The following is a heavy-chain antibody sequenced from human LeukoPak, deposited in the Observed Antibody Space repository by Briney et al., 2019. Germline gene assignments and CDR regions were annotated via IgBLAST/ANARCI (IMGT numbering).Heavy chain of an antibody. Sequence: GGSLRLSCAASGFTFSSYAMSWVRQAPGKGLEWVSFISGSGGSTHYTDPVKGRFTISRDNSKNTLYLQMNSLRAEDTAVYYCTSLSDAIESFGTRNYWGQGTLVTVSS. J-gene: IGHJ4*02. D-gene: IGHD2-8*01. CDR1: GFTFSSYA. CDR2: ISGSGGST. V-gene: IGHV3-23*01. CDR3: TSLSDAIESFGTRNY.